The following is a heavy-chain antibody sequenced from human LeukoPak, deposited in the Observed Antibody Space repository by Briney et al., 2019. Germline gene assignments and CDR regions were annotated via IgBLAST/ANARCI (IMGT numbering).Heavy chain of an antibody. CDR3: ARDRDYYDSSGYPYDAFDI. V-gene: IGHV4-31*03. D-gene: IGHD3-22*01. Sequence: SQTLSLTCTVSGGSISSGGYYWSWIRQHPGKGLEWIGYIYYSGSTYYNPSLKSRVTISVDTSKNQFSLKLSSVTAADTAVYYCARDRDYYDSSGYPYDAFDIWGQGTMVTVSS. J-gene: IGHJ3*02. CDR1: GGSISSGGYY. CDR2: IYYSGST.